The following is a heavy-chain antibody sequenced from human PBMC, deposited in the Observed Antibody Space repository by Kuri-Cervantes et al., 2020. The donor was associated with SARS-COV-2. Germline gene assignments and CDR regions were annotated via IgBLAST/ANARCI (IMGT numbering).Heavy chain of an antibody. CDR2: SSAYNGNT. V-gene: IGHV1-18*01. D-gene: IGHD3-10*01. CDR3: PRDLHKADWGYGSGSYYNAKGSFQH. J-gene: IGHJ1*01. CDR1: GYTFPSHG. Sequence: ASVNVSCKASGYTFPSHGISWVRQAPGQGLEWMGWSSAYNGNTHYAQKLQGRVTMTTDTSTSTAYMHVRSLRYDDTVVYYCPRDLHKADWGYGSGSYYNAKGSFQHWSQGTLVTVSS.